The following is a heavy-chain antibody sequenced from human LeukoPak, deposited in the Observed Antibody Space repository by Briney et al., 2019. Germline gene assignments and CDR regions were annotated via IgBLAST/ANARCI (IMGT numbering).Heavy chain of an antibody. D-gene: IGHD6-13*01. CDR3: ARDWAYREHSSSWYGDAFDI. V-gene: IGHV1-18*01. J-gene: IGHJ3*02. Sequence: GSSVQVSCKASGYTFTSYGISWVRQAPGQGLEWMGRISAYNGNTNYAQKLQGRVTMTTDTSTSTAYMELRSLRSDDTAVYYCARDWAYREHSSSWYGDAFDIWGQGTMVTVSS. CDR2: ISAYNGNT. CDR1: GYTFTSYG.